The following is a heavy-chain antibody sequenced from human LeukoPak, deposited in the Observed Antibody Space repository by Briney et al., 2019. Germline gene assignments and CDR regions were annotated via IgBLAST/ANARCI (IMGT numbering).Heavy chain of an antibody. CDR3: ARVPGPNWFDP. CDR1: GYSISSGYY. Sequence: SETLSLTCTVSGYSISSGYYWGWIRQPPGKGLEWIGSIYQSGSTYYDPSLKSRVTISVDTSKNQFSLKLSSVTAADTAVYYCARVPGPNWFDPWGQGTLVTVSS. CDR2: IYQSGST. V-gene: IGHV4-38-2*02. J-gene: IGHJ5*02.